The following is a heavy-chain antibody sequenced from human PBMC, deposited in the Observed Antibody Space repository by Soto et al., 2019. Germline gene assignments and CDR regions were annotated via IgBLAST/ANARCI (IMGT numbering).Heavy chain of an antibody. J-gene: IGHJ5*02. D-gene: IGHD2-15*01. CDR1: GCTYSIYA. CDR3: TRYGWQLAQGFDP. Sequence: SVKVSSKTAGCTYSIYAISWVRQAPGQGLEWMGGIIPIFGTANYAQKFQGRVTITADESTSTAYMELSSLRSEDTAVYYCTRYGWQLAQGFDPWGQGTLVTVSS. V-gene: IGHV1-69*13. CDR2: IIPIFGTA.